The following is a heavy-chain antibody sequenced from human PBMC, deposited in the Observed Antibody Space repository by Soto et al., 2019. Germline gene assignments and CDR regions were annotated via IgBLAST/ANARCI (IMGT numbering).Heavy chain of an antibody. D-gene: IGHD2-21*02. CDR1: GFSLSTTEEG. V-gene: IGHV2-5*02. J-gene: IGHJ4*02. CDR3: AHGSSCRADCSPNPYIDF. CDR2: IYWDDDK. Sequence: QITLKESGPTLVKPTQTLTLTCTFSGFSLSTTEEGVGWIRQPPGKAPEVLALIYWDDDKRYSTSLKTRLTIPKDTAKDHVGRTVTNVDPVDTAKYYCAHGSSCRADCSPNPYIDFWGQGILVTVSS.